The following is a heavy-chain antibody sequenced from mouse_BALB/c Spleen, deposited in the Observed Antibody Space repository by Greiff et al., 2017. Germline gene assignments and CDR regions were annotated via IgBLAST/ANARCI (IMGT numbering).Heavy chain of an antibody. V-gene: IGHV5-17*02. CDR2: ISSCSSTI. CDR1: GFTFSSFG. D-gene: IGHD1-1*01. CDR3: ARHYGRSDDAMDY. Sequence: EVQLVESGGGLVQPGGSRKLSCAASGFTFSSFGMHWVRQAPEKGLEWVAYISSCSSTIYYADTVKGRFTIAKDNPKNTQFLQMTSLSSEDTAMYYGARHYGRSDDAMDYWGQGTSVTVSS. J-gene: IGHJ4*01.